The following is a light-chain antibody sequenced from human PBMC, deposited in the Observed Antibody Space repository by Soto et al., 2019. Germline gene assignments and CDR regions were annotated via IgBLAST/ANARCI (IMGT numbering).Light chain of an antibody. Sequence: EIVLTQSPATLSLSPGERATLSCRASQSVSSSLAWYQQKPGQAPRLLIYDASNRATGIPARFSGSGSGTDFTLTISSLEPEDFAVYYCQQRSNWPRWTFGQGTKVDIK. CDR3: QQRSNWPRWT. CDR2: DAS. V-gene: IGKV3-11*01. J-gene: IGKJ1*01. CDR1: QSVSSS.